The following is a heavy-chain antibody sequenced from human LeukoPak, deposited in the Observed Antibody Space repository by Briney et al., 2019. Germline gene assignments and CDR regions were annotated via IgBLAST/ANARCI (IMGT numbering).Heavy chain of an antibody. CDR1: GGSISSSSYY. V-gene: IGHV4-39*07. Sequence: PSETQSLTCTVSGGSISSSSYYWGWVRQPPGKGLEWIGSIYYSGSTYYNPSLKSRVTISVDTSKNQFSLKLSSVTAADTAVYYCARDNDSSGYYSYYFDYWGQGTLVTVSS. J-gene: IGHJ4*02. CDR2: IYYSGST. CDR3: ARDNDSSGYYSYYFDY. D-gene: IGHD3-22*01.